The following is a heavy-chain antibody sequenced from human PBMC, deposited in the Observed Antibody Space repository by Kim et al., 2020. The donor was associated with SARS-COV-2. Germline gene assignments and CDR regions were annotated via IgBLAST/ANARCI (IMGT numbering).Heavy chain of an antibody. V-gene: IGHV1-18*01. J-gene: IGHJ5*02. D-gene: IGHD6-6*01. CDR3: ARVAKQLPVRWFDP. Sequence: AQKRQGRVTMTTDTSTSTAYMELRSLRSDDTAVYYCARVAKQLPVRWFDPWGQGTLVTVSS.